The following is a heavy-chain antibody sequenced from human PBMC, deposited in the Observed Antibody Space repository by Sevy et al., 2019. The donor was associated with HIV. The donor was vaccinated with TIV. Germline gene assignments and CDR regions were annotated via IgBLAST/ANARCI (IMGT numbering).Heavy chain of an antibody. D-gene: IGHD3-3*01. CDR3: AKWWVDFWSGYYTGGGLDP. CDR1: GFTFSSYG. V-gene: IGHV3-30*18. Sequence: GGSLRLSCAASGFTFSSYGMHWVRQAPGKGLEWVAVISYDGSNKYYADSVKGRFTISRENSKNTRYLQMNSRRAEDTAVDYCAKWWVDFWSGYYTGGGLDPWGQGTLVTVSS. CDR2: ISYDGSNK. J-gene: IGHJ5*02.